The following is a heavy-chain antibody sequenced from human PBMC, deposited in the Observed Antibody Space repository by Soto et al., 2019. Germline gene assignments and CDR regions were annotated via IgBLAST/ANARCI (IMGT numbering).Heavy chain of an antibody. CDR2: ISYDGSNK. J-gene: IGHJ4*02. Sequence: QVQLVESGGGVVQPGRSLRLSCAASGFTFSSYAMHWVRHAPGKGLEWVAVISYDGSNKYYADSVKGRFTISRDNSKNTLYLQMNSLRAEDTAVYYCARDSEWYTTNFDYWGQGTLVTVSS. CDR3: ARDSEWYTTNFDY. CDR1: GFTFSSYA. D-gene: IGHD3-3*01. V-gene: IGHV3-30-3*01.